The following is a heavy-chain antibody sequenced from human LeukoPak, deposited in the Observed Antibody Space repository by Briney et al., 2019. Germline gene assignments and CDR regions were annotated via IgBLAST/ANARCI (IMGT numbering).Heavy chain of an antibody. CDR1: GFTFSSYA. CDR2: IWYDASKK. V-gene: IGHV3-33*01. J-gene: IGHJ4*02. Sequence: GGSLRLSCAASGFTFSSYAMHWVRQAPGKGLEWVAIIWYDASKKYYADSVRGRFTISRDNSKNTLYLQMDSLRAEDTAVYYCARGRIPGYYFDHWGLGTLVTVSS. D-gene: IGHD2-15*01. CDR3: ARGRIPGYYFDH.